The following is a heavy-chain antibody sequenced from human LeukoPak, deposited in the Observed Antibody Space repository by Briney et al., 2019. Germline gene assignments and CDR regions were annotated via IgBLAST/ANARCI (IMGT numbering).Heavy chain of an antibody. CDR2: IYYSGST. Sequence: SETLSLTCTVSGGSISSSSYYWGWIRQPPGKGLEWIGSIYYSGSTYYNPSLKSRVTISVDTSKNQFSLKLSSVTAADTAVYYCARVGYCSGGSCYWVFDYWGQGTLVTVSS. V-gene: IGHV4-39*01. CDR3: ARVGYCSGGSCYWVFDY. CDR1: GGSISSSSYY. D-gene: IGHD2-15*01. J-gene: IGHJ4*02.